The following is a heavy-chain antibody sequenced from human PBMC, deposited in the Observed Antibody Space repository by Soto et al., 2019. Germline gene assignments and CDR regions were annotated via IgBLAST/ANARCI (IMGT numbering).Heavy chain of an antibody. CDR1: GYTFFTYD. CDR2: ISTYSGDT. V-gene: IGHV1-18*01. Sequence: ASVKVSCKASGYTFFTYDISWVRQAPGQGLEWMGWISTYSGDTKYAQKFQGRVTMTTDTSTTTAYLELRSLRSDDTAVYYCARHHGPTTSENWLDPWGQGTRATVPS. D-gene: IGHD5-12*01. CDR3: ARHHGPTTSENWLDP. J-gene: IGHJ5*02.